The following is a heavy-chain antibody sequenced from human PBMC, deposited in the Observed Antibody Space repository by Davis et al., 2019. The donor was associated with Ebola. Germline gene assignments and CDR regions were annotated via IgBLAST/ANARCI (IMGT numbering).Heavy chain of an antibody. CDR1: GFTFSSYW. CDR2: IKQDGSEK. V-gene: IGHV3-7*03. J-gene: IGHJ6*02. CDR3: ARVFVLRFLEWLSGNSMDV. D-gene: IGHD3-3*01. Sequence: GESLKISCAASGFTFSSYWMRWVRQAPGKGLEWVANIKQDGSEKYYVDSVKGRFTISRDNAKNSLYLQMNSLRAEDTAVYYCARVFVLRFLEWLSGNSMDVWGQGTTVTVSS.